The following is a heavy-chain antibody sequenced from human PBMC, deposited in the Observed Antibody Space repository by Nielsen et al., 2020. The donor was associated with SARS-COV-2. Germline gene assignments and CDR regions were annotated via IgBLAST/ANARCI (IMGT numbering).Heavy chain of an antibody. CDR2: ISSSSSTI. CDR3: AMTVLGHPHGMDV. D-gene: IGHD2-21*02. Sequence: GECLKISCAASGFTFSSYSMNWVRQAPGKGLEWVSYISSSSSTIYYEDSVKGRFTISRDNSKNTLYLQMNSLRAEDTAVYYCAMTVLGHPHGMDVWGQGTTVTVSS. J-gene: IGHJ6*02. CDR1: GFTFSSYS. V-gene: IGHV3-48*01.